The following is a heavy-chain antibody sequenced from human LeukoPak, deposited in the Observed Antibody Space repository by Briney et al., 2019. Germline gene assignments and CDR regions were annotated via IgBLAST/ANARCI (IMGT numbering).Heavy chain of an antibody. D-gene: IGHD3-3*02. CDR3: ARAHISHRPGHNY. V-gene: IGHV4-34*01. CDR2: INHSGST. J-gene: IGHJ4*02. Sequence: SETLSLTCAVYGGSFSSYYWSWIRQPPGKGLEWIGEINHSGSTNYNPSLKSRVTISVDTSKNQFSLKLSSVTAADTAVYYCARAHISHRPGHNYWGQGTLVTVSS. CDR1: GGSFSSYY.